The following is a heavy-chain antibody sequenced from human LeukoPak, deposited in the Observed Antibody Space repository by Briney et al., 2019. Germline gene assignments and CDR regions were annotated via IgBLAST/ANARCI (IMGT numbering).Heavy chain of an antibody. CDR1: GGSFSGYY. Sequence: SETLSLTCAVYGGSFSGYYWSWIRQPPGKGLEWIGEINHSGSTNYNPSLKSRVTISVNTSKNQFSLKLSSVTAADTAVYYCARRYYDFWSGPLRFDYWGQGTLVTVSS. D-gene: IGHD3-3*01. CDR2: INHSGST. V-gene: IGHV4-34*01. J-gene: IGHJ4*02. CDR3: ARRYYDFWSGPLRFDY.